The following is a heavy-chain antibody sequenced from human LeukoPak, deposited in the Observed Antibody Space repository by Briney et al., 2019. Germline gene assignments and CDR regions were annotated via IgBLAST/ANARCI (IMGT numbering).Heavy chain of an antibody. D-gene: IGHD3-22*01. CDR3: ARLFNYDSSGYYYDY. J-gene: IGHJ4*02. CDR1: GGAFRGYF. Sequence: LETLSLTCAVYGGAFRGYFWGWVRQPPGKGVEGIGEINHSGSTNYNPSLKSPVTISVDTSKNQCSLKLSSVTAADTAVYYCARLFNYDSSGYYYDYWGQGTLVTVSS. CDR2: INHSGST. V-gene: IGHV4-34*01.